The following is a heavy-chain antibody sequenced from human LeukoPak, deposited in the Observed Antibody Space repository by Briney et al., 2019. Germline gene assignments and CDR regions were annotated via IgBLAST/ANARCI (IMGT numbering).Heavy chain of an antibody. CDR3: ARASGDIVETATMGSY. V-gene: IGHV3-21*01. D-gene: IGHD5-18*01. Sequence: AGGSLRLSCAASGFTFNSYSMNWVRQAPGKGLEWVSSISGSSSSIYYADSVKGRFTISRDNAKNSLYLQMNSLRAEDTAVYYCARASGDIVETATMGSYWGQGTLVTVSS. CDR1: GFTFNSYS. J-gene: IGHJ4*02. CDR2: ISGSSSSI.